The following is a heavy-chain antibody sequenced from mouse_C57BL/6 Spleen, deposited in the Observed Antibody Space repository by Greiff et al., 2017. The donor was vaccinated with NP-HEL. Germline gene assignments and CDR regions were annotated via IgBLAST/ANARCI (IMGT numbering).Heavy chain of an antibody. CDR3: SRPHYGSLYYAMDY. V-gene: IGHV5-17*01. Sequence: EVMLVESGGGLVKPGGSLKLSCAASGFTFSDYGMHWVRQAPEKGLEWVAYISSGSSTIYYADTVKGRFTIPRDNAKNTLFLQMTRLRSEDTAMYYCSRPHYGSLYYAMDYWGQGTSVTVSS. CDR1: GFTFSDYG. J-gene: IGHJ4*01. CDR2: ISSGSSTI. D-gene: IGHD1-1*01.